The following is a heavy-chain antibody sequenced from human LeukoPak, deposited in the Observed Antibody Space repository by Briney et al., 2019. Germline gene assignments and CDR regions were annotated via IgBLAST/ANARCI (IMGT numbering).Heavy chain of an antibody. Sequence: GGSLRLSCAASGFTFGTYCMTWVRQAPGKGLEWVADIKPDGSEKYYLDPVKGRFTITRDNAENSLYLQITSLGAEDTAIYFCATDWAHYDYWGQGTLVTVSS. CDR2: IKPDGSEK. CDR3: ATDWAHYDY. D-gene: IGHD7-27*01. J-gene: IGHJ4*02. V-gene: IGHV3-7*01. CDR1: GFTFGTYC.